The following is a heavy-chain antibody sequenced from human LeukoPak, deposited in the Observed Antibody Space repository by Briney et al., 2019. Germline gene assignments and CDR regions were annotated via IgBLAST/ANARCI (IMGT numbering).Heavy chain of an antibody. CDR2: IYYSGST. Sequence: SETLSLTCTVSGGSISSYYWSWIRQPPGKGLEWIGYIYYSGSTNYNPSLKSRVTISVDTFKNQFSLKLSSVTAADTAVYYCASARPYYYDSSGYYYDGAFDIWGQGTMVTVSS. V-gene: IGHV4-59*01. CDR1: GGSISSYY. D-gene: IGHD3-22*01. J-gene: IGHJ3*02. CDR3: ASARPYYYDSSGYYYDGAFDI.